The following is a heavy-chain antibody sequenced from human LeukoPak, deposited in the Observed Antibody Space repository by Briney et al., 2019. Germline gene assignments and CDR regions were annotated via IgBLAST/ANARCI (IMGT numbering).Heavy chain of an antibody. CDR1: GYTFTSYY. CDR2: INPSGGST. V-gene: IGHV1-46*01. Sequence: ASVKVSCXASGYTFTSYYMHWVRQAPGQGLEWMGIINPSGGSTSYAQKFQGRVTTTRDTSTSTVYMELSSLRSEDTAVYYCARFSDLDAFDIWGQGTMVTVSS. J-gene: IGHJ3*02. CDR3: ARFSDLDAFDI. D-gene: IGHD3-10*01.